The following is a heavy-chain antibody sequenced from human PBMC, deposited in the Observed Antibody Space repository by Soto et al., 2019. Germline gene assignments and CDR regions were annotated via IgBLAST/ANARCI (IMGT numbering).Heavy chain of an antibody. J-gene: IGHJ4*02. V-gene: IGHV3-23*01. CDR2: ISGGST. Sequence: GGSLRLSCAASGFTFSNYSITWVRQAPGKGLEWVSCISGGSTYYADSVKGRFTISRDDSKNALYLQMNSLRAEDTAVYYCAKAGTTVYCGQRTLVAVSS. D-gene: IGHD1-1*01. CDR1: GFTFSNYS. CDR3: AKAGTTVY.